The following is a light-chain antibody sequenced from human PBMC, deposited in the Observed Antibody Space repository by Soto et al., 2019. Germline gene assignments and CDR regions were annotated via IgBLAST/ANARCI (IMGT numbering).Light chain of an antibody. CDR2: ESS. CDR1: QSFSSY. Sequence: EIVLTQSPATLSLSPEEIATLSCRASQSFSSYLAWYQQKPGQAPRLLIYESSNRATGIPARFSGSGAGTDFTLTISSLEPEDFAVYYCQQRSNWPPAFGGGTKVEIK. V-gene: IGKV3-11*01. CDR3: QQRSNWPPA. J-gene: IGKJ4*01.